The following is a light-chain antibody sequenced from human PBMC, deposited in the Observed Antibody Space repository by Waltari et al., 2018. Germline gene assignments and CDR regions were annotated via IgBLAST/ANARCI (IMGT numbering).Light chain of an antibody. CDR3: LAWDSDMSS. CDR1: KLGERY. CDR2: QDL. J-gene: IGLJ2*01. Sequence: YELTQPPSVSVSPGQTASITCSGDKLGERYICWYQQKPGQSPVLVMYQDLERPSGIPERFSGSKSGNTVTLTISGTQAMDEADYYCLAWDSDMSSFGGGTKLTVL. V-gene: IGLV3-1*01.